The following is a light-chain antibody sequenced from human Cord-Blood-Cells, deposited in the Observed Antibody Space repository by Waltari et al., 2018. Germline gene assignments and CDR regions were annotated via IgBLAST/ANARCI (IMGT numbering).Light chain of an antibody. CDR3: QQYNNWPPSYS. Sequence: EIVMTQSPATLSVSPGERATLSCRASQSVSSNLAWYQQKPGQAPRLLIYCASTRASGIPARFSGSGSGTECTLTISSLQSEDFAVYYCQQYNNWPPSYSFGQGTKLEIK. CDR1: QSVSSN. CDR2: CAS. V-gene: IGKV3-15*01. J-gene: IGKJ2*03.